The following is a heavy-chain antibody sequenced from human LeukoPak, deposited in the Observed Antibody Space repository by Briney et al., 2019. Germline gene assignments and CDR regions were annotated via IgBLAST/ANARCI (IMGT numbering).Heavy chain of an antibody. Sequence: PGGSLRLSCAASGFTFSSYWMSWVRQAPGKGLEWVANIKQDGSEKYYVDSVKRRFTISRDNAKNSLYLQMNSLRAEDTAVYYCARDDLPAYYYDSSGPIDPWGQGTLVTVSS. CDR2: IKQDGSEK. CDR1: GFTFSSYW. J-gene: IGHJ5*02. V-gene: IGHV3-7*01. CDR3: ARDDLPAYYYDSSGPIDP. D-gene: IGHD3-22*01.